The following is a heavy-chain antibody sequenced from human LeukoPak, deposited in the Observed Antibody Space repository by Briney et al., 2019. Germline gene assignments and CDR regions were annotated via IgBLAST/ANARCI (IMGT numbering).Heavy chain of an antibody. J-gene: IGHJ5*02. CDR1: GGTFSSYA. CDR2: IIPILGIA. D-gene: IGHD2-21*02. Sequence: SVKVSCKASGGTFSSYAISWVRQAPGQGLEWMGRIIPILGIANYAQKFQGRVTITADKSTSTAYMELSSLRSEDTAVYYCARDRGGDCYHPNGFDPWGQGTLVTVSS. V-gene: IGHV1-69*04. CDR3: ARDRGGDCYHPNGFDP.